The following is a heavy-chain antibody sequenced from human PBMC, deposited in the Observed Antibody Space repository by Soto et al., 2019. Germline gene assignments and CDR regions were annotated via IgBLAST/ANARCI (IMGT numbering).Heavy chain of an antibody. D-gene: IGHD4-17*01. CDR3: AKAEDMTTHDFDACDI. V-gene: IGHV3-23*01. CDR1: GFTFSSYA. Sequence: EVQLLESGGGLVQPGGSLRLSCAASGFTFSSYAMSWVRQAPGKGLEWVSAISGSGGSTYYADSVKGRFTISRDNSKNTLYLQMNSLRAEDTAVYYCAKAEDMTTHDFDACDIWGQGTMVTVSS. CDR2: ISGSGGST. J-gene: IGHJ3*02.